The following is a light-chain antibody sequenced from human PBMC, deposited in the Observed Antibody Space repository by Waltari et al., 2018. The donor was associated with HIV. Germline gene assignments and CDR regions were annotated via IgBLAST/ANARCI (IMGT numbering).Light chain of an antibody. J-gene: IGLJ2*01. Sequence: QSALTQPPSASGSPGQSVTISCTGTSSDVGGYNYVSWYQQHPGKAPKPMIYEVSMRPAGVPDRFSGSKSGNTASLAVSGLQAEDEADYYCSSYAGSNNFVVFGGGTKLTVL. CDR1: SSDVGGYNY. V-gene: IGLV2-8*01. CDR2: EVS. CDR3: SSYAGSNNFVV.